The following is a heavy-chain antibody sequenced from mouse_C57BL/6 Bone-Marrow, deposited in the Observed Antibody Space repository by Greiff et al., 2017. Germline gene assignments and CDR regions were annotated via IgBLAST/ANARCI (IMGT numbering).Heavy chain of an antibody. V-gene: IGHV1-82*01. D-gene: IGHD1-1*01. J-gene: IGHJ2*01. Sequence: QVQLQQSGPELVKPGASVKLSCKASGYAFSSSWMNWVKQRPGKGLEWIGRIYPGDGDTNYNGKFKGKATLTADKSSSTAYMQLSSLTSEDSAVYFCARSITTVGKFDYWGQGTTLTVSS. CDR1: GYAFSSSW. CDR3: ARSITTVGKFDY. CDR2: IYPGDGDT.